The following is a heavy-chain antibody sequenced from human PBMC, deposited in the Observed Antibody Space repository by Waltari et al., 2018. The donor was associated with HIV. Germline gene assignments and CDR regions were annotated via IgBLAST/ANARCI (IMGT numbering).Heavy chain of an antibody. J-gene: IGHJ4*02. Sequence: EVQLVEFGGGLVQPGRSLRLSCTGSGFSFGDFAISWFRQAPGKGLEWVGLIRSRTYGGATEYAASGKGRFTISRDDLKSVAYLQMNSLKTEDTAVYYCTRSSKLDYWGQGTLVTVSS. CDR2: IRSRTYGGAT. D-gene: IGHD4-4*01. CDR3: TRSSKLDY. V-gene: IGHV3-49*03. CDR1: GFSFGDFA.